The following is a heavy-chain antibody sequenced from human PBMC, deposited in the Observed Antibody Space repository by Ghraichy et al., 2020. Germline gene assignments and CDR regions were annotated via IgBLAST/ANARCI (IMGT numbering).Heavy chain of an antibody. V-gene: IGHV3-23*01. CDR1: GFSFNNYA. CDR2: ITASGTST. D-gene: IGHD6-13*01. CDR3: AKDLSSAWYLVEH. J-gene: IGHJ1*01. Sequence: GGSLRLSCEGSGFSFNNYAMSWVRQSPGRGLEWISAITASGTSTHYAESVGGRFTISRDNSKNTVSLQMNSLGVEDTALYFCAKDLSSAWYLVEHWGQGTLVRVSS.